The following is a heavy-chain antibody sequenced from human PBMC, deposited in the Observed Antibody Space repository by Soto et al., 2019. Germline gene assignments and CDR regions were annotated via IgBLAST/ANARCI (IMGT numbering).Heavy chain of an antibody. Sequence: QLQLQESGPGLVKPSETLSLTCTVSGGSISSSSYYWGWIRQPPGKGLEWIGSIYYSGSTYYNPSLKSRVTISVDTSKNQFSLKLSSVTAADTAVYYCARQGGNLSPSGEGDHFDYWGQGTLVTVSS. CDR3: ARQGGNLSPSGEGDHFDY. CDR2: IYYSGST. CDR1: GGSISSSSYY. V-gene: IGHV4-39*01. J-gene: IGHJ4*02. D-gene: IGHD3-10*01.